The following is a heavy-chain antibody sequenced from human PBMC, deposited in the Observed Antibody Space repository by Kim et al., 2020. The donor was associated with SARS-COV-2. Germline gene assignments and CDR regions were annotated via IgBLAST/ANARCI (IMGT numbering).Heavy chain of an antibody. D-gene: IGHD3-10*01. CDR2: IYYSGST. J-gene: IGHJ4*02. CDR3: ARERAGTFDY. CDR1: GGSISSYY. V-gene: IGHV4-59*01. Sequence: SETLSLTCTVSGGSISSYYWSWIRQPPGKGLEWIGYIYYSGSTNYNPSLKSRVTISVDTSKNQFSLKLSSVTAADTAVYYCARERAGTFDYWGQGTLVTVSS.